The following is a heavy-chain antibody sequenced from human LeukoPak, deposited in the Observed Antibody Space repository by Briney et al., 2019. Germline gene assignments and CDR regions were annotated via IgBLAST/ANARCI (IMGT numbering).Heavy chain of an antibody. CDR2: ITHSGNT. CDR3: AQIGIAGSALFDY. CDR1: GGSFSDYY. J-gene: IGHJ4*02. Sequence: SETLSLTCSVYGGSFSDYYWNWIRQSPGKGLEWIAEITHSGNTKYNPSLKSRATISVDMSKNQFSLRLTSVTAADTAVYYCAQIGIAGSALFDYWGQGAPVTVSS. D-gene: IGHD2-21*01. V-gene: IGHV4-34*01.